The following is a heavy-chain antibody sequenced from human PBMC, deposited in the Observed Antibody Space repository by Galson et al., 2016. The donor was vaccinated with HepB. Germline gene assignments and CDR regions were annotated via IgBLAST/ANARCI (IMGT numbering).Heavy chain of an antibody. CDR1: GYTFTSNY. J-gene: IGHJ4*02. CDR3: AREGEGATTTLDY. V-gene: IGHV1-46*01. D-gene: IGHD1-26*01. CDR2: INPGDGST. Sequence: SVKVSCKASGYTFTSNYMHWVRQAPGQGLEWMGIINPGDGSTTYAQKFQGRITMTRDTYTSTVYMELSSLRSEDTAVFYCAREGEGATTTLDYWGQGTLVTVSS.